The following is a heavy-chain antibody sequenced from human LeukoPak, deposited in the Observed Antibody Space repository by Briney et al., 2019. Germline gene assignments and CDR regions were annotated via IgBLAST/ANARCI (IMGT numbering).Heavy chain of an antibody. CDR1: GYTFTGYY. J-gene: IGHJ4*02. CDR2: INPNSGGT. CDR3: GSGADIVSRITDYYFDY. V-gene: IGHV1-2*02. D-gene: IGHD5/OR15-5a*01. Sequence: GASVKVSCKASGYTFTGYYIHWGRQAPGQGLEWMGWINPNSGGTNFAQKFQGRVTMTRDTSLSTAYMELSRLRSDDTAVYYCGSGADIVSRITDYYFDYWGQGTLVTVSS.